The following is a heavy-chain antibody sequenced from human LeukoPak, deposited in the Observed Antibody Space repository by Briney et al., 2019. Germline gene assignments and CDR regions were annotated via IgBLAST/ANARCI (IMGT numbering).Heavy chain of an antibody. CDR1: GGSINNYY. D-gene: IGHD6-19*01. V-gene: IGHV4-59*01. J-gene: IGHJ5*02. CDR2: IYYNGNT. Sequence: SETLSLTCTLSGGSINNYYWSWIRQPPGKGLEWIGYIYYNGNTNYNPSLKSRVTISVDMSKNQFSLKLSSVTAADTAVYFCAREYSSGLSWFDPWGQGTLVTVSS. CDR3: AREYSSGLSWFDP.